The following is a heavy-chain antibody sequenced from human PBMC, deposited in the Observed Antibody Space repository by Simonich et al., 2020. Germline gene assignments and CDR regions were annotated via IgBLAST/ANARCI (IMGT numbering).Heavy chain of an antibody. CDR1: GGSFSGYY. CDR2: INHSGST. Sequence: QVQLQQWGAGLLKPSETLSLTCAVYGGSFSGYYWSRIRTPPGKGLGWIGEINHSGSTNYNPSLKSRVTISVDTSKNQFSLKLSSVTAADTAVYYCARGKGWKNAFDIWGQGTMVTVSS. J-gene: IGHJ3*02. D-gene: IGHD1-1*01. CDR3: ARGKGWKNAFDI. V-gene: IGHV4-34*01.